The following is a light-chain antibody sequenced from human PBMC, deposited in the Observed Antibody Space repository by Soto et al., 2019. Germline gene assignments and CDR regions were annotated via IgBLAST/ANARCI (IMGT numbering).Light chain of an antibody. J-gene: IGKJ4*01. CDR1: QSISSW. V-gene: IGKV1-5*01. CDR2: DAS. CDR3: QQYNSYSPT. Sequence: DIQMTQSPSTLSASVGDRVTITCRASQSISSWLAWYQQKPGKAPKLLIDDASSLESGVPSRFSGSGSGTEFTLTISSLQPDDFATYYCQQYNSYSPTFGGGTKVEIK.